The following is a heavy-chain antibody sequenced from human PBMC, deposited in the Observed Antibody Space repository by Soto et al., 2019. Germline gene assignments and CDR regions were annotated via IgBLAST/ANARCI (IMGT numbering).Heavy chain of an antibody. J-gene: IGHJ4*02. CDR1: GGSITRNNHY. CDR2: ILYSGST. Sequence: QLQLQESGPGLVKPSETLSLTCIVSGGSITRNNHYWGWIRQSPGKGLEWIGSILYSGSTNYNPSLKSEVTLSVETSKNQFFLKMSSVTAADTALYYCARLGSSGWYQGSYFDYWGQGTLVTVSS. D-gene: IGHD6-19*01. V-gene: IGHV4-39*01. CDR3: ARLGSSGWYQGSYFDY.